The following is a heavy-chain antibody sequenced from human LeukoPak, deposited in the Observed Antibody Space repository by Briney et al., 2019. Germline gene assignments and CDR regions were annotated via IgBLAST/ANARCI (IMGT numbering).Heavy chain of an antibody. CDR3: AREDIVVVPAAIQRPHYYYYYGMDV. D-gene: IGHD2-2*02. Sequence: ASVKVSCKASGGTFSSYTISWVRQAPGQGLEWMGRIIPILGIANYAQKFQGRVTITADKSTSTAYMELSSLRSEDTAVYYCAREDIVVVPAAIQRPHYYYYYGMDVWGQGTTVTVSS. CDR1: GGTFSSYT. CDR2: IIPILGIA. V-gene: IGHV1-69*04. J-gene: IGHJ6*02.